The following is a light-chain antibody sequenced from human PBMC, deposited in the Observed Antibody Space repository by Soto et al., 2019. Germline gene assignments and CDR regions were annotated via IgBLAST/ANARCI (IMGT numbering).Light chain of an antibody. J-gene: IGKJ5*01. V-gene: IGKV1-33*01. CDR3: QQYDDLPLA. CDR2: DAS. CDR1: QDISTF. Sequence: DIHLTQSPSSLSVSVGDRVTITCQASQDISTFLNWYQQKPGKAPKLLIYDASNLESGVPSRFSGSRSGADFVLTITSLQPEDIATYYCQQYDDLPLAFGQGTRLEIK.